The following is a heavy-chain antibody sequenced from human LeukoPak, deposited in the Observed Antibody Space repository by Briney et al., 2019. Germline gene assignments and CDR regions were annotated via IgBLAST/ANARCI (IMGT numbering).Heavy chain of an antibody. J-gene: IGHJ5*02. CDR1: GFTFSSYG. V-gene: IGHV3-33*01. CDR3: ARGYCSGGSCNSGRFDP. Sequence: GGTLRLSCAASGFTFSSYGMHWVRQAPGKGLEWVAVIWYDGSNKYYADFVKGRFTISRDNSKNTLYLQMNSLRAEDTAVYYWARGYCSGGSCNSGRFDPWGQGTLVPVSS. D-gene: IGHD2-15*01. CDR2: IWYDGSNK.